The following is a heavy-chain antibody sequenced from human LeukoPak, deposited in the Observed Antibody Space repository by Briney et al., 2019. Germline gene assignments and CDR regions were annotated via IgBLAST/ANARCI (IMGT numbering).Heavy chain of an antibody. CDR3: ARETYYYDSSGYYIDAFDI. D-gene: IGHD3-22*01. CDR1: GGSISSGSYY. V-gene: IGHV4-61*02. CDR2: IYTSGST. J-gene: IGHJ3*02. Sequence: SQTLSLTCTVSGGSISSGSYYWIWIRQPAGKGLEWVGRIYTSGSTNYNPSLKSRVTISVDTSKNQFSLKLSSVTAADTAVYYCARETYYYDSSGYYIDAFDIWGQGTMVTVSS.